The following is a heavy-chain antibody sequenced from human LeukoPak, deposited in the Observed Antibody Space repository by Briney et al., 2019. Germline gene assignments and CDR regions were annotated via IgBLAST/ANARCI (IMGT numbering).Heavy chain of an antibody. Sequence: TGGSLRLSCAASGFTFSSFGMHWVRQAPGKGLEWVAVIWYDGSNKYYADSVKGRFTISRDNSKNTLYLQMNSLRAEDTAVYYCARMGGIHLDYFDYWGQGTLVTVSS. D-gene: IGHD3-16*01. CDR2: IWYDGSNK. CDR3: ARMGGIHLDYFDY. J-gene: IGHJ4*02. CDR1: GFTFSSFG. V-gene: IGHV3-33*01.